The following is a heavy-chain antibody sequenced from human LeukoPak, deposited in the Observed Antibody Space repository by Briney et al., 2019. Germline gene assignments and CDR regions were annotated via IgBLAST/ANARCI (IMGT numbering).Heavy chain of an antibody. D-gene: IGHD2-21*02. Sequence: PGRSLRLSCAASGFTFSSYAMHWVRQAPGKGLEWVAVISYDGSNKYYADSVKGRFTISRDNSKNTLCLQMNSLRAEDTAVYYCARAPGDHDYWGQGTLVTVSS. CDR1: GFTFSSYA. J-gene: IGHJ4*02. CDR3: ARAPGDHDY. V-gene: IGHV3-30-3*01. CDR2: ISYDGSNK.